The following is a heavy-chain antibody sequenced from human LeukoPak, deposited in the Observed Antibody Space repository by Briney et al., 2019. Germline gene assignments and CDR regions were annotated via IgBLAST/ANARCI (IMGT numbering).Heavy chain of an antibody. D-gene: IGHD2-15*01. CDR1: GFTFSSYG. V-gene: IGHV3-23*01. CDR3: AKEESDIVVVVAAFDY. CDR2: ISGSGGST. Sequence: GGSLRLSCAASGFTFSSYGMSWVRQAPGKGLEWVSAISGSGGSTYYADSVKGRFTISRDNSKNTLYLQMNSLRAEDTAVYYCAKEESDIVVVVAAFDYWGQGTLVTVSS. J-gene: IGHJ4*02.